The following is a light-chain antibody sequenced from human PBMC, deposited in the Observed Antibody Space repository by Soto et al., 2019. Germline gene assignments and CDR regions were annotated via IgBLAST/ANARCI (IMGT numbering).Light chain of an antibody. Sequence: ALRMTQSPSSLSASTGDRVTITCRASQGISSYLAWYQQKPGKAPKLLIYAASTLQSGVPSRFSGSEYGTDFTLTISCLQSEDFATYYCQQYYSYPLTFGGGTKVEIK. CDR1: QGISSY. CDR2: AAS. V-gene: IGKV1-8*01. J-gene: IGKJ4*01. CDR3: QQYYSYPLT.